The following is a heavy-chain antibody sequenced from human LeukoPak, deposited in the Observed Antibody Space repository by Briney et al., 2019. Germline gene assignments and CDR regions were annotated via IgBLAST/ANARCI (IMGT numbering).Heavy chain of an antibody. Sequence: GRSQRPSCAPSASTSSSYSTDCVRQAPGEGRECLSSISSGSSYIYVAEAVKGRFTISRDNAKNAMYLKMNSLRDEDTAVYYCARTIPLWPEGMAGRSVYWGQGTLVTVSS. CDR2: ISSGSSYI. J-gene: IGHJ4*02. V-gene: IGHV3-21*01. CDR1: ASTSSSYS. CDR3: ARTIPLWPEGMAGRSVY. D-gene: IGHD5-18*01.